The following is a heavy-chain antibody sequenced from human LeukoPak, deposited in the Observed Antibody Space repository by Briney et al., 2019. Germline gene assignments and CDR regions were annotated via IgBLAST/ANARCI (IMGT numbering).Heavy chain of an antibody. CDR2: INHSGST. D-gene: IGHD5-12*01. V-gene: IGHV4-34*01. CDR1: GGSFCGYY. J-gene: IGHJ3*02. CDR3: ARGLWLSLGAFDI. Sequence: SETLSLTCAVYGGSFCGYYWSWIRQPPGKGLEWIGEINHSGSTNYNPSLKSRVTISVDTSKNQFSLKLSSVTAADTAVYYCARGLWLSLGAFDIWGQGTMVTVSS.